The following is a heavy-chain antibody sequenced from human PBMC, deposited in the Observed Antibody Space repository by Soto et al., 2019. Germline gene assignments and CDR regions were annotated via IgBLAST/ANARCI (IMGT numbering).Heavy chain of an antibody. Sequence: PSETLSLTCVVSGYSISSGSWWGWIRQPPGKGLEWIGYIYYSGSTYYNPSLKSRVTMSVDTSKNQFSLKLNSVTAVDTAVYYCARRVPSRSYAGDSWGQGTLVT. D-gene: IGHD1-26*01. J-gene: IGHJ5*01. CDR2: IYYSGST. V-gene: IGHV4-28*01. CDR3: ARRVPSRSYAGDS. CDR1: GYSISSGSW.